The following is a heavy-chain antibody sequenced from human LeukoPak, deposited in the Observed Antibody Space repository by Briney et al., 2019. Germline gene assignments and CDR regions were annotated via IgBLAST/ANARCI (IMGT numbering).Heavy chain of an antibody. Sequence: GGSLRLSCAASGFTFSSYAMSWIRQAPGKGLEWVSYVSSGGTSIYYADSVKGRFTIARDNAKYSVYLQMNNLRAEDTAVYYCATGSSGYFVDAVDIWGQGTMVTASS. V-gene: IGHV3-11*04. CDR1: GFTFSSYA. J-gene: IGHJ3*02. CDR3: ATGSSGYFVDAVDI. D-gene: IGHD3-22*01. CDR2: VSSGGTSI.